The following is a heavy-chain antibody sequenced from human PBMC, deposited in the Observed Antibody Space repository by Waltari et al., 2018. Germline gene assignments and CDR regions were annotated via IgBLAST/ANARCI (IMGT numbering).Heavy chain of an antibody. V-gene: IGHV3-53*02. CDR1: GFTVSSNY. Sequence: EVQLVETGGGLIQPGGSLRLSCAASGFTVSSNYMSWVRQAPGKGLEWVSVIYSGGSTYYADSVKCRFTISRDNSKNTLYLQMNSLRAEDTAVYYCARENYGSGSYYNGYFDYWGQGTLVTVSS. CDR2: IYSGGST. D-gene: IGHD3-10*01. CDR3: ARENYGSGSYYNGYFDY. J-gene: IGHJ4*02.